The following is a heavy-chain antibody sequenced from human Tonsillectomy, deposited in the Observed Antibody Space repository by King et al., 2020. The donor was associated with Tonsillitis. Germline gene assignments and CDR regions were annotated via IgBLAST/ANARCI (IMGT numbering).Heavy chain of an antibody. CDR1: GFTFTTFG. J-gene: IGHJ6*02. CDR2: ISYDGSNK. CDR3: AKDGERYCSSTRCLGGARVVGMDD. D-gene: IGHD2-2*01. Sequence: QLVQSGGGVVQPGRSLRLSCAASGFTFTTFGMHWVRQAPGKGLEWVAVISYDGSNKYYADSVKGRFTISRDNSKNTLYLQMNSLRAEDTAVYYCAKDGERYCSSTRCLGGARVVGMDDWGQGTTVTVSS. V-gene: IGHV3-30*18.